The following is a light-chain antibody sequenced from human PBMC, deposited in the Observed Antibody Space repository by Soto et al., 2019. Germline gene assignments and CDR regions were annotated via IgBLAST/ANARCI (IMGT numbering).Light chain of an antibody. J-gene: IGKJ1*01. CDR1: QSISSW. CDR2: DAS. Sequence: DIQMTQSPSTLSASVGDRVTITCRASQSISSWLAWYQKKPGKAPKLLIYDASSLESGVPSRFSVSGSGTEFTLTISSLQPDDFATYDCQQYNSYPWTFGQGTKVEIK. V-gene: IGKV1-5*01. CDR3: QQYNSYPWT.